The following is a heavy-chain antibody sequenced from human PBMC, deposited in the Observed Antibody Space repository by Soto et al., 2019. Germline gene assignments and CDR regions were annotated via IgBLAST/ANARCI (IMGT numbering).Heavy chain of an antibody. D-gene: IGHD2-15*01. CDR1: GFNFSSYT. CDR2: ISSSGYI. V-gene: IGHV3-21*01. CDR3: ARDCSGGSCYPGMDV. J-gene: IGHJ6*02. Sequence: VGSLRLSCAASGFNFSSYTINWVRQAPGKRLEWLSSISSSGYIFSTDSVRGRFTISRDNAKNSVYLQLNSLIAEDTAGYFCARDCSGGSCYPGMDVWGQGTTVTVSS.